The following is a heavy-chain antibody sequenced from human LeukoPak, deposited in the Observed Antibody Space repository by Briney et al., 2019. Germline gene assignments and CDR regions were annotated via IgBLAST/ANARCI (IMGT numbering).Heavy chain of an antibody. D-gene: IGHD3-3*01. CDR2: IKSKTDGGTT. CDR3: TTAGYYDFWSGYWHGGYYFDY. V-gene: IGHV3-15*01. J-gene: IGHJ4*02. CDR1: GFTFSSYA. Sequence: GGALRLSCAASGFTFSSYAMSWVRQAPGKGLEWVGRIKSKTDGGTTDYAAPVKGRFTISRDDSKNTLYLQMNSLKTEDTAVYYCTTAGYYDFWSGYWHGGYYFDYWGQGTLVTVSS.